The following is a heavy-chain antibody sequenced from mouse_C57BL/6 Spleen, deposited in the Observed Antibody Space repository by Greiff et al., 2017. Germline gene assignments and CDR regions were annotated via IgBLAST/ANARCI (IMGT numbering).Heavy chain of an antibody. Sequence: EVQLVESGPGLVKPSQSLSLTCSVTGYSITSGYYWNWIRQFPGNKLEWMGYISYDGSNNSNPSLKNRISITRDTSKNQFFLKLNSVTTEDTATYYSAREEILRYPYFDYWGQGTTLTVSS. CDR2: ISYDGSN. CDR3: AREEILRYPYFDY. D-gene: IGHD1-1*01. CDR1: GYSITSGYY. V-gene: IGHV3-6*01. J-gene: IGHJ2*01.